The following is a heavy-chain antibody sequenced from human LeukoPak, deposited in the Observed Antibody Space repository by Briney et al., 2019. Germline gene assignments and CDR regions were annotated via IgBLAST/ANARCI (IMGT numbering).Heavy chain of an antibody. CDR1: GASVSSNSYH. CDR3: AGRDANVNIVPTLFPFDY. D-gene: IGHD5-12*01. J-gene: IGHJ4*02. V-gene: IGHV4-61*03. Sequence: SETLSLTCTVSGASVSSNSYHWSWIRQAPGTGLEWIGHSGNSDYKPSLKSRVTISTDTSNNHFSLNLVSVTAADTAVYYCAGRDANVNIVPTLFPFDYWGQGTLVTVSS. CDR2: HSGNS.